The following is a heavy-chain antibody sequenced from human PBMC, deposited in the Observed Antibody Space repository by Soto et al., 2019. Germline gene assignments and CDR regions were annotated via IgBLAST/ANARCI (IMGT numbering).Heavy chain of an antibody. CDR1: GGSISSYY. CDR3: ARGRGDSYIDY. Sequence: WETLSLTCTVSGGSISSYYWSWIRQPPGKGLEWIGYIYYSGSTNYNPSLKSRVTISVDTSKNQFSLKLSSVTAADTAVYYCARGRGDSYIDYWGQGTLVTVSS. D-gene: IGHD4-17*01. J-gene: IGHJ4*02. CDR2: IYYSGST. V-gene: IGHV4-59*01.